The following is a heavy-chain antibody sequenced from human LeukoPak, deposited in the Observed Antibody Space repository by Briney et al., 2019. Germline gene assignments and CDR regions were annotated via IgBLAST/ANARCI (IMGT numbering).Heavy chain of an antibody. Sequence: GSLRLSCAASGFTFSSYSMNWVRQAPGKGLEWVSSISSSSSYIYYADSVKGRFTISRDNAKNSLYLQMNSLRAEDTAVYYCARGITIQPNWFDPWGQDNRHPVSS. J-gene: IGHJ5*02. D-gene: IGHD3-3*01. CDR1: GFTFSSYS. CDR3: ARGITIQPNWFDP. CDR2: ISSSSSYI. V-gene: IGHV3-21*01.